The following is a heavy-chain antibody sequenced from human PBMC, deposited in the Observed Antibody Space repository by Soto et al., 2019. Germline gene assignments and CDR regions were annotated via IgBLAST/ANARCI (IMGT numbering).Heavy chain of an antibody. CDR1: WFIFSAYN. CDR2: ISSRTNTI. J-gene: IGHJ4*02. D-gene: IGHD2-2*01. Sequence: GGSLRLSCATPWFIFSAYNINWVRRAPGEGLEWVSYISSRTNTIYYADSVQGRFTISRDDAKNSLSLQMSSLRVEDTAVYYCVKDRRIAPAADFYFDSWGQGTLVTVSS. CDR3: VKDRRIAPAADFYFDS. V-gene: IGHV3-48*01.